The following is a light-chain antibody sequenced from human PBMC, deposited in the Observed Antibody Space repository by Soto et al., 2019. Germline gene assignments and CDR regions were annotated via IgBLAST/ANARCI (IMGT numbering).Light chain of an antibody. CDR2: KAS. J-gene: IGKJ4*01. CDR3: QQYTSYPLT. Sequence: DIQMTQSPSTLSASVGDRVTITCRASQSMGIWLAWYQQKPRRAPKILIYKASSLVSGVPSRFSGSGSETEFPLTINSLQPEDFATYYCQQYTSYPLTFGGGTKVELK. V-gene: IGKV1-5*03. CDR1: QSMGIW.